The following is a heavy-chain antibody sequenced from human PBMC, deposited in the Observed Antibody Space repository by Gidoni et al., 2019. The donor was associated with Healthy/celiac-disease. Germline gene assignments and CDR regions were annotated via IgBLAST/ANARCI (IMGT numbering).Heavy chain of an antibody. CDR3: ARRTLTVTTSYFDY. CDR1: GVSISSSSYY. J-gene: IGHJ4*02. Sequence: QLQLQESGPGLVKPSETLSLTCTVSGVSISSSSYYWGWIRKPPGKGLEWIGSIYYSGSTYYNPSLKSRVTISVDTSKNQFSLKLSSVTAADTAVYYCARRTLTVTTSYFDYWGQGTLVTVSS. CDR2: IYYSGST. D-gene: IGHD4-17*01. V-gene: IGHV4-39*01.